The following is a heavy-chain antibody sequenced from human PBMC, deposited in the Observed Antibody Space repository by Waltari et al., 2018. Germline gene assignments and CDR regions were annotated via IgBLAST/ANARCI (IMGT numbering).Heavy chain of an antibody. CDR1: GYSISSGYY. D-gene: IGHD3-10*01. J-gene: IGHJ1*01. V-gene: IGHV4-38-2*01. CDR3: ARGVMVQGVIGH. Sequence: QVQLQESGPGLVKPSETLSLTCAVSGYSISSGYYWGWIRQPPGKGLGWIGSIYHSGSTYYNPSLKSRVTISVDTSKNQFSLKLSSVTAADTAVYYCARGVMVQGVIGHWGQGTLVTVSS. CDR2: IYHSGST.